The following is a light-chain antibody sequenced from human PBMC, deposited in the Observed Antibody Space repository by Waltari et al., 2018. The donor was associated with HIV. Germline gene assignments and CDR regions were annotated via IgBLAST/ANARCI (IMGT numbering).Light chain of an antibody. Sequence: SSELTQDPAVSVALGQTVRITCQGDSLRSSYASWYQQKPGQAPILVIYGKNRRPSGIPDRFSGSSSGNTASLTITVAQADDEADYYCNSRDSSGNHVVFGGGTKLTVL. CDR1: SLRSSY. CDR2: GKN. V-gene: IGLV3-19*01. J-gene: IGLJ2*01. CDR3: NSRDSSGNHVV.